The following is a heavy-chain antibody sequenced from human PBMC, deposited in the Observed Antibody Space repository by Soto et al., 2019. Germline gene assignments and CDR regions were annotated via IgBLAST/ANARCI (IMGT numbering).Heavy chain of an antibody. CDR1: GFTFSSYS. D-gene: IGHD2-21*02. CDR2: ISSSSSYI. V-gene: IGHV3-21*01. Sequence: PGGSLRLSCAASGFTFSSYSMNWVRQAPGKGLEWVSSISSSSSYIYYADSVKGRFTISRDNAKNSPYLQMNSLRAEDTAVYYCAAQGGNSDYWGQGTLVTVSS. CDR3: AAQGGNSDY. J-gene: IGHJ4*02.